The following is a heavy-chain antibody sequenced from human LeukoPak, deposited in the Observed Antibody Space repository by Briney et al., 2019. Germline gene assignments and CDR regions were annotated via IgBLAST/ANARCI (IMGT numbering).Heavy chain of an antibody. V-gene: IGHV3-7*01. CDR2: IKEDGTSK. Sequence: GGSLRLSCAASGFTFSSYAMSWVRQTPEKGLEWVANIKEDGTSKNYVDSVKGRFTISRDNAKNSLYLQMNSLRAEDTAVYYCARNERWGQGTLVAVSS. CDR3: ARNER. J-gene: IGHJ4*02. CDR1: GFTFSSYA.